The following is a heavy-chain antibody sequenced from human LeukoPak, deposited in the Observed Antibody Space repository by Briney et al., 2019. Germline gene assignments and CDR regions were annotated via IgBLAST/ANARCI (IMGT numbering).Heavy chain of an antibody. D-gene: IGHD6-6*01. CDR1: GFTFSSYA. Sequence: PGGSLRLSCAASGFTFSSYAMSWVRQAPGKGLEWVSAISGSGGSTYYADSVKGRFTISRDNSKNTLYLQMNSLRAEDTAVYYCAKRFIEYSGHPGRGWGQGTLVTVSS. CDR2: ISGSGGST. CDR3: AKRFIEYSGHPGRG. J-gene: IGHJ4*02. V-gene: IGHV3-23*01.